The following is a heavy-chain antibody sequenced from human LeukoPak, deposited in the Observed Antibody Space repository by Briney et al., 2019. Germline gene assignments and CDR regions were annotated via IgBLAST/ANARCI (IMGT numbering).Heavy chain of an antibody. Sequence: ASVKVSCKASGYTFTSYGISWVQQAPGQGLEWMGWISAYNGNTNYAQKLQGRVTMTTDTSTSTAYMELRSLRSDDTAVYYCARDDTGYSSSWYQGDDAFDIWGQGTMVTVSS. CDR3: ARDDTGYSSSWYQGDDAFDI. CDR2: ISAYNGNT. V-gene: IGHV1-18*01. CDR1: GYTFTSYG. J-gene: IGHJ3*02. D-gene: IGHD6-13*01.